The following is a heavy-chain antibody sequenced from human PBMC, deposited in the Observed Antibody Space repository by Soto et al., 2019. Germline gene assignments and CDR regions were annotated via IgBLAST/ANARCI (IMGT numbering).Heavy chain of an antibody. V-gene: IGHV3-23*01. D-gene: IGHD3-10*01. Sequence: EVQLLESGGGLVQPGGSLRLSCAASGFTFSSHGMSWVRQAPGKGLEWVSSISGSGGSEYYADSVKGRFTISRDNSKNTLYLQMISLRVEDAAVDYCAKAAYYYGSGRYFPFDYWGQGALVTVST. CDR3: AKAAYYYGSGRYFPFDY. CDR1: GFTFSSHG. J-gene: IGHJ4*02. CDR2: ISGSGGSE.